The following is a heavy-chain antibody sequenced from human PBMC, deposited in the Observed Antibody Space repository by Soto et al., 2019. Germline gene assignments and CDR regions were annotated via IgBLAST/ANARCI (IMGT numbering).Heavy chain of an antibody. D-gene: IGHD4-17*01. J-gene: IGHJ6*02. CDR3: TSYYGDYYYYGMDV. Sequence: GGSLRLSCAASGFTFSNYAINWVRQSPGKGLEWVSVISGSVGSTYYADSVKGRFTITRDNSKNTLYLQMNSLKTEDTAVYYCTSYYGDYYYYGMDVWGQGTTVTVSS. CDR1: GFTFSNYA. V-gene: IGHV3-23*01. CDR2: ISGSVGST.